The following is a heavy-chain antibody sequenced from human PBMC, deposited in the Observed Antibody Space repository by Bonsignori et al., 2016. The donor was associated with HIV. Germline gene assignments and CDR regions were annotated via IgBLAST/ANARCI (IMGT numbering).Heavy chain of an antibody. D-gene: IGHD3-16*01. CDR3: ARVGAEVITFGGANDAFDI. Sequence: WIRQPPGKGLEWIGSIYHSGSTYYNPSLKSRVTISVDTSKNQFSLKLSSVTAADTAVYYCARVGAEVITFGGANDAFDIWGQGTMVTVSS. J-gene: IGHJ3*02. V-gene: IGHV4-38-2*02. CDR2: IYHSGST.